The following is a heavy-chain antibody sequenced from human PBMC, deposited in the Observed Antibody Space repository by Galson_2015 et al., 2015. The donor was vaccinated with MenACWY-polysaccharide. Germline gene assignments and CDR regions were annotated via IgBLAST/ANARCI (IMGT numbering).Heavy chain of an antibody. V-gene: IGHV1-8*01. CDR1: GYTFISYD. CDR2: MNPNSGNT. D-gene: IGHD3-22*01. CDR3: ARVGYYDISGYSLNAFYI. J-gene: IGHJ3*02. Sequence: SVKVSCKASGYTFISYDFNWVRQATGRGLEWMGWMNPNSGNTGYAQKFQGRVTMTRNTSISTAYMELSSLRSEDTAVYYCARVGYYDISGYSLNAFYISGQGTMLTVSS.